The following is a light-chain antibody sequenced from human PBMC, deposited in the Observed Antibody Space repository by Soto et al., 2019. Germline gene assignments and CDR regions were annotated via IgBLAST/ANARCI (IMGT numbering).Light chain of an antibody. CDR3: KQYNSYPWT. V-gene: IGKV1-5*03. CDR2: KAS. CDR1: QSISSW. Sequence: DIQMTQSPSTLSASVGDRVTITCWASQSISSWLAWYQQKPGKAPKLLIYKASSLESGVPSRFSGSGSGTEFTLTISSLQPDDFATYSCKQYNSYPWTFGQGTKVEIK. J-gene: IGKJ1*01.